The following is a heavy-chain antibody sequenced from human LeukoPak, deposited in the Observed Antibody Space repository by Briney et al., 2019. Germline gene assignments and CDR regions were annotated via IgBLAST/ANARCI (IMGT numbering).Heavy chain of an antibody. CDR2: ITSSSTYT. D-gene: IGHD1-26*01. CDR3: ARDPYSGDYGPYYYYYMDV. CDR1: GFTFSIYN. J-gene: IGHJ6*03. Sequence: PGGSLRLSCAASGFTFSIYNMNWVRQAPGKALEWVSSITSSSTYTYYADSVKGRYTISRDNAKNSLYLQMNSLRAEDTAVHYCARDPYSGDYGPYYYYYMDVWGKGTTVTISS. V-gene: IGHV3-21*01.